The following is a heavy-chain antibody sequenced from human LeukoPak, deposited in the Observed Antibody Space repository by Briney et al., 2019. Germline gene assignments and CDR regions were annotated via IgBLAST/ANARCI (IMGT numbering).Heavy chain of an antibody. J-gene: IGHJ5*02. V-gene: IGHV5-51*01. Sequence: GESLKISCQGSGYSFISYWIGWVRQMPGKGLEWMGIIYPGDSSIRYSPSFQGQVTISVDESTSTAYLQWSSLKASDTAMYYCARSARGKVWFGAPTWFDPWGQGTLVSVSS. D-gene: IGHD3-10*01. CDR2: IYPGDSSI. CDR3: ARSARGKVWFGAPTWFDP. CDR1: GYSFISYW.